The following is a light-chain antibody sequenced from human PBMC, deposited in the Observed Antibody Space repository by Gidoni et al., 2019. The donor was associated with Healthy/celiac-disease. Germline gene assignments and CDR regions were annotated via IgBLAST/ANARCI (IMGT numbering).Light chain of an antibody. CDR1: QSISSY. CDR2: AAS. V-gene: IGKV1-39*01. J-gene: IGKJ4*01. Sequence: DIQMTQSPSSLSASVGDKVTITCHACQSISSYLNWYQQKPGKAPKLLIYAASSLQSGVPSRFSGSGSGTDFTLTISSLQPEDFATYYCQQSYSTPLTFGGGTKVEIK. CDR3: QQSYSTPLT.